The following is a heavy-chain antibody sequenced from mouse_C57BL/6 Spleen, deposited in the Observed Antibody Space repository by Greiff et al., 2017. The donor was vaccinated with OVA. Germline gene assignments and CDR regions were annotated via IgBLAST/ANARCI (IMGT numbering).Heavy chain of an antibody. CDR2: IYPGDGDT. V-gene: IGHV1-82*01. D-gene: IGHD2-1*01. Sequence: QVHVKQSGPELVKPGASVKISCKASGYAFSSSWMNWVKQRPGKGLEWIGRIYPGDGDTNYNGKFKGKATLTADKSSSTAYMQLSSLTSEDSAVYFCAREAGNYGYFDVWGTGTTVTVSS. CDR1: GYAFSSSW. J-gene: IGHJ1*03. CDR3: AREAGNYGYFDV.